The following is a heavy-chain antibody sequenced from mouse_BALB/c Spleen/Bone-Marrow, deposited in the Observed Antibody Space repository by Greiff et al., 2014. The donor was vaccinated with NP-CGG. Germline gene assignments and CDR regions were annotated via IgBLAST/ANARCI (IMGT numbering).Heavy chain of an antibody. CDR2: INPSNGGT. J-gene: IGHJ1*01. CDR3: TRSNYGYWFFDV. Sequence: VQLQQSGAELVKPGASVKLSCKASGYTFTSYYMYWVKQRPGQGLEWIGEINPSNGGTNFNEKFKSKATLTVSKSSNTAYVQLSSLTSEDSAVYHCTRSNYGYWFFDVWGAGTTVTVSS. CDR1: GYTFTSYY. D-gene: IGHD1-1*01. V-gene: IGHV1S81*02.